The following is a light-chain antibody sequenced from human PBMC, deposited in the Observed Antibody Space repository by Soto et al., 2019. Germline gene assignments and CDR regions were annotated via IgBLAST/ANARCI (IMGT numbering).Light chain of an antibody. CDR1: SSDVGAYKY. Sequence: QSVLTQPPSASGSPGQSVTISCTGTSSDVGAYKYVSWYQQYPGKAPKLMIYEVSKRPSGVPDRFSGSKSGNTAFLTVSGLQAEDEADYYCTSYVGSDIWVFGGGTKVTVL. CDR2: EVS. J-gene: IGLJ3*02. CDR3: TSYVGSDIWV. V-gene: IGLV2-8*01.